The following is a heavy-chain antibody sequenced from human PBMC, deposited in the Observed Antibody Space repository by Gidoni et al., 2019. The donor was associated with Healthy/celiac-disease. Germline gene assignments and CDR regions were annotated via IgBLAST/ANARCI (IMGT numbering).Heavy chain of an antibody. CDR2: NNPNSGGT. CDR1: GYTLTGYY. V-gene: IGHV1-2*02. J-gene: IGHJ5*02. CDR3: ARGYSSSSGNWFDP. D-gene: IGHD6-6*01. Sequence: QVQLVQSGAEVKKTGASVKVSCQDSGYTLTGYYMHWVRQAPGQGLEWMGWNNPNSGGTRYAQKFQGRVTMTRDTSISTAYMELSRLRSDDTAVYYCARGYSSSSGNWFDPWGQGTLVTVSS.